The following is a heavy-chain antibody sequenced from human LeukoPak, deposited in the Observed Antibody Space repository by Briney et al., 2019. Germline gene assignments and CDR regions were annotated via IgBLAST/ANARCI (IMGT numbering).Heavy chain of an antibody. CDR1: GFTFSSYG. V-gene: IGHV3-33*01. D-gene: IGHD6-6*01. J-gene: IGHJ2*01. CDR3: ARGGSWLEYSNFGGFDF. CDR2: IGYDGSNK. Sequence: GRSLRLSCAASGFTFSSYGMHWVRQAPGKGLEWVAVIGYDGSNKYYVDSVRGRFTISRDNPEETLYLQMNSLRAEDTAVYYCARGGSWLEYSNFGGFDFWGRGTLVTVSS.